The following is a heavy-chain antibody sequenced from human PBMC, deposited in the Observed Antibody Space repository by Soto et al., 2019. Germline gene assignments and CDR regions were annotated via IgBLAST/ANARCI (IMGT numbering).Heavy chain of an antibody. J-gene: IGHJ4*02. CDR3: AKAYFVWSSEQPYYFDY. CDR1: GFTFSNYA. D-gene: IGHD3-16*01. Sequence: EVQLLDSGGGLVQPGGSLRLSCAASGFTFSNYAMTWVRQGPGKGLAWVSGISGSGGRSYYADSVKGRFTISRDNSKSTVYLQMNSLRAEAPAVYYCAKAYFVWSSEQPYYFDYWGQGTLVTVSS. CDR2: ISGSGGRS. V-gene: IGHV3-23*01.